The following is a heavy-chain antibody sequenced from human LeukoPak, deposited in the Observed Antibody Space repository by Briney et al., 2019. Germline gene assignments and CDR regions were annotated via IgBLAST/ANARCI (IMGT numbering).Heavy chain of an antibody. CDR2: VNKDGSEK. CDR3: VRDATRGGDLDH. J-gene: IGHJ5*02. V-gene: IGHV3-7*01. CDR1: GSTFSDFW. D-gene: IGHD2-21*01. Sequence: GGSLRLSCAASGSTFSDFWMMWVRQAPGQGLEWVAQVNKDGSEKYYVDSVRGRFTISRDNAKNSLDLQMNTLRVEDTAVYYCVRDATRGGDLDHWGQGTLVTVSS.